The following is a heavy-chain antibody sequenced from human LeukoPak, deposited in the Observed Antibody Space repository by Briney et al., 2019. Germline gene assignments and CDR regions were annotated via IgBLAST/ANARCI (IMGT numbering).Heavy chain of an antibody. CDR3: ARENPSGYYNRPIDY. V-gene: IGHV4-59*01. CDR2: IYYSGSI. CDR1: GASISSYY. Sequence: PSETLSLICTVSGASISSYYWSWIRQPPGKGLEWIGDIYYSGSIKYNPSLKSRVTMSVDTSKNQFSLKLSSVTAADTAIYYCARENPSGYYNRPIDYWGQGTLVTV. D-gene: IGHD3-22*01. J-gene: IGHJ4*02.